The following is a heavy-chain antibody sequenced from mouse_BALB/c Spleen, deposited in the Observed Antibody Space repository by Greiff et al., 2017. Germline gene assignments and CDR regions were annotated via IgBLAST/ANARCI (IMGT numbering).Heavy chain of an antibody. CDR3: ARSREGDAMDY. V-gene: IGHV5-17*02. CDR1: GFTFSSFG. CDR2: ISSGSSTI. J-gene: IGHJ4*01. Sequence: DVMLVESGGGLVQPGGSRKLSCAASGFTFSSFGMHWVRQAPEKGLEWVAYISSGSSTIYYADTVKGRFTISRDNPKNTLFLQMTSLRSEDTAMYYCARSREGDAMDYWGQGTSVTVSS.